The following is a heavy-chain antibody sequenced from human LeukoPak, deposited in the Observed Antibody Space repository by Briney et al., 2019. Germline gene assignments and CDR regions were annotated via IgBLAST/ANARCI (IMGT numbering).Heavy chain of an antibody. Sequence: SQTLSLTCTVSGGSISSGGCYWSWIRQHPGKGLEWIGYTYYSGSTYYNPSLKSRVTISVDTSKNQFSLKLSSVTAADTAVYYCARAPEPPYYFDYWGQGTLVTVSS. CDR2: TYYSGST. J-gene: IGHJ4*02. V-gene: IGHV4-31*03. D-gene: IGHD1-14*01. CDR3: ARAPEPPYYFDY. CDR1: GGSISSGGCY.